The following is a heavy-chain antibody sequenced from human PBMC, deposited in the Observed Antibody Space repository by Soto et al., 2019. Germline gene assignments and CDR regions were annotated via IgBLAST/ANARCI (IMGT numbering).Heavy chain of an antibody. CDR1: GYTFTGYY. J-gene: IGHJ4*02. CDR3: ATAAVSRIAAAGTFDY. Sequence: GASVKVSCKASGYTFTGYYMHWVRQAPGQGLEWMGWINPNSGGTNYAQKFQGWVTMTRDTSISTAYMELSRLRSDDTAVYYCATAAVSRIAAAGTFDYWGQGTLVTVSS. CDR2: INPNSGGT. D-gene: IGHD6-13*01. V-gene: IGHV1-2*04.